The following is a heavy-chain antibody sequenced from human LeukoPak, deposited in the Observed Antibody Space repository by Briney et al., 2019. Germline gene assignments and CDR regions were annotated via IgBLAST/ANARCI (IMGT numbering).Heavy chain of an antibody. CDR2: ISSSSSYI. Sequence: GGSLRLSCAASGFTFSSYEMNWVRQAPGKGLEWVSSISSSSSYIYYADSVKGRFTISRDNAKNSLYLQMNSLRAEDTAVYYCARDRAPEYSSGHDALDIWGQGTMVTVSS. V-gene: IGHV3-21*01. CDR3: ARDRAPEYSSGHDALDI. CDR1: GFTFSSYE. J-gene: IGHJ3*02. D-gene: IGHD6-19*01.